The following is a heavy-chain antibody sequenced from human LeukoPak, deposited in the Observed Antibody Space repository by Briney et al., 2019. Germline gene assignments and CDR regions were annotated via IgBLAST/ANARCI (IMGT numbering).Heavy chain of an antibody. CDR2: INHSGST. CDR3: ARGLSRLGYYDSRKYYFDY. D-gene: IGHD3-22*01. CDR1: GGSFSGYY. J-gene: IGHJ4*02. Sequence: SETLFLTCAVYGGSFSGYYWSWIRQPPGKGLEWIGEINHSGSTNYNPSLKSRVTISVDTSKNQFSLKLSSVTAADTAVYYCARGLSRLGYYDSRKYYFDYWGQGTLVTVSS. V-gene: IGHV4-34*01.